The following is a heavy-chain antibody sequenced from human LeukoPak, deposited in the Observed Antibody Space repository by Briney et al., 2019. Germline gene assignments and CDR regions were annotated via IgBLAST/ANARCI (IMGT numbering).Heavy chain of an antibody. J-gene: IGHJ4*02. V-gene: IGHV3-23*03. CDR1: GLTFNSYA. CDR2: IYSGGST. CDR3: AKDSEAEIPGIAAAGTNYFDY. Sequence: GGSLRLSCAASGLTFNSYAMSWVRQAPGKGLEWVSVIYSGGSTYYADSVKGRFTISRDNSKNTLYLQMNSLRAEDTAVYYCAKDSEAEIPGIAAAGTNYFDYWGQGTLVTVSS. D-gene: IGHD6-13*01.